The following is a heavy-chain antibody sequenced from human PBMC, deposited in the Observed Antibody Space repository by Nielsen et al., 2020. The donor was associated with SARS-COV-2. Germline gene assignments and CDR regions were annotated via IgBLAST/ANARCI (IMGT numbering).Heavy chain of an antibody. CDR2: IKQDGSEK. CDR1: GFTFSSYW. Sequence: GGSLRLSCAASGFTFSSYWMSWVRQAPGKGLEWVANIKQDGSEKYYVDSVKGRFTISRDNAKNSLYLQMNSLRAEDTAVYYCAREPSITMIVVVTNGYFDLWGRGTLVTVSS. V-gene: IGHV3-7*01. D-gene: IGHD3-22*01. J-gene: IGHJ2*01. CDR3: AREPSITMIVVVTNGYFDL.